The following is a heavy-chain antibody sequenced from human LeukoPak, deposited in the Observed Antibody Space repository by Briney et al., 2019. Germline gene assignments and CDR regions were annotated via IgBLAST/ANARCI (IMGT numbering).Heavy chain of an antibody. V-gene: IGHV1-2*02. CDR3: ARGWWGCSGGSCYGGYFDY. CDR1: GYTFTGYY. D-gene: IGHD2-15*01. Sequence: ASVKVSCKASGYTFTGYYMHWVRQAPGQGLEWMGWINPNSGGTNYAQKFQGRVTMTRDTSISTAYMELSRLRSDDTAMYYCARGWWGCSGGSCYGGYFDYWGQGTLVTVSS. CDR2: INPNSGGT. J-gene: IGHJ4*02.